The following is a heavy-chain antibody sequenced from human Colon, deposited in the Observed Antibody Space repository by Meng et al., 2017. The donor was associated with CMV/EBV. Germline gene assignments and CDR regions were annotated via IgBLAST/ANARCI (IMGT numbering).Heavy chain of an antibody. V-gene: IGHV3-7*01. Sequence: GGSLRLSCAASGFTFSSYWMSWVRQAPGKGLEWVANMRQDGSEKYYVDSVKGRFTISRDNAKNSLYLQMNSLRAEDTAVYYCARYVTIFGVVIYGMDVWGQGTTVTVSS. D-gene: IGHD3-3*01. J-gene: IGHJ6*02. CDR2: MRQDGSEK. CDR3: ARYVTIFGVVIYGMDV. CDR1: GFTFSSYW.